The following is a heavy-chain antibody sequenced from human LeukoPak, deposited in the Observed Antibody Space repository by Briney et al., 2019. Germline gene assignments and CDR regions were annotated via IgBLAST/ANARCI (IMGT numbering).Heavy chain of an antibody. CDR3: TRARVIEWAAADDS. CDR2: IKQDGSEK. V-gene: IGHV3-7*03. J-gene: IGHJ4*02. Sequence: GGSLRLSCVASGFTVSNKYMSWVRQAPGKGLEWVANIKQDGSEKYYVDSVKGRFTIPRDNAKNSLYLQMSSLRAEDTAIYFCTRARVIEWAAADDSWGQGTLVTVSP. D-gene: IGHD2-2*01. CDR1: GFTVSNKY.